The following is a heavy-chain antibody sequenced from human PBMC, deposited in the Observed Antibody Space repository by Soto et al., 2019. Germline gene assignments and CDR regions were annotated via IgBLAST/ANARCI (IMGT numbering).Heavy chain of an antibody. Sequence: RRLSCAAAGFTFRSFTMNWVRQAPGKGLEWVSTISSNSAYIYYTNALRGRFTISRDNAKNSLHLQMNSLRAEDTAVYYCTRDASRDSSARGWFDPWGPGTLVTVSS. J-gene: IGHJ5*02. CDR3: TRDASRDSSARGWFDP. CDR2: ISSNSAYI. CDR1: GFTFRSFT. V-gene: IGHV3-21*01. D-gene: IGHD6-13*01.